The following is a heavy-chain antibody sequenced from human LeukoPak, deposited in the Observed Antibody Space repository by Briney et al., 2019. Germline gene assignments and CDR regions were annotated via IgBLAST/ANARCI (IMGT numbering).Heavy chain of an antibody. V-gene: IGHV3-73*01. CDR1: GFTFSGSA. J-gene: IGHJ6*02. Sequence: GGSLRLSCAASGFTFSGSAMHWVRQASGKGLEWVGRIRSKTKTYATAYAASVKGRFTISRDDSKNTAYLQMNSLKTEDTAVYYCTRGSQSDDYYRMDVWGQGTTVTVSS. CDR3: TRGSQSDDYYRMDV. CDR2: IRSKTKTYAT.